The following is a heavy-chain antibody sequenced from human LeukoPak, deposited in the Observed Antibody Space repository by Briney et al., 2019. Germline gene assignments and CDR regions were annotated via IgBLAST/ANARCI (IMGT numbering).Heavy chain of an antibody. CDR1: GGSISSGSYY. CDR2: IYTSGST. CDR3: ARTTEDCSSTSCYQYWLDP. V-gene: IGHV4-61*02. Sequence: SETLSLTCTVSGGSISSGSYYWSWIRQPAGKGLEWIGRIYTSGSTNYNPSLKSRVTISVDTSKNQFSLKLNSVTAADTAVYYCARTTEDCSSTSCYQYWLDPWGQGTLVTVSS. D-gene: IGHD2-2*01. J-gene: IGHJ5*02.